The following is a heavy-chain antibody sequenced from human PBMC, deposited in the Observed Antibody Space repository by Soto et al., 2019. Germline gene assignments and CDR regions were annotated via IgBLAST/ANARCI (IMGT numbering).Heavy chain of an antibody. CDR2: MSYSGSVT. V-gene: IGHV3-30*18. CDR3: AKSQDPYYSNSLWGLDV. J-gene: IGHJ6*02. CDR1: GFDFRSYG. D-gene: IGHD6-6*01. Sequence: TGGSLRLSCEASGFDFRSYGTHWVRQAPGRGLEWVAFMSYSGSVTYYRDSVKGRFTISRDDSKNMVHLQMNSLRVEDTAVYYCAKSQDPYYSNSLWGLDVWGQGTTVTVSS.